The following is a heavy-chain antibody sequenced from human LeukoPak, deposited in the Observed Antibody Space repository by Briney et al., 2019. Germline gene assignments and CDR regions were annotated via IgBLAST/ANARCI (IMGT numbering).Heavy chain of an antibody. V-gene: IGHV3-23*01. CDR2: ISGSGGST. J-gene: IGHJ4*02. Sequence: GGSLRLSRAASGFTFSSYAMSWVRQAPGKGLEWVSAISGSGGSTYYADSVKGRFTISGDNSKNTLYLQMNSLRAEDTAVYYCAKLPGVRGGYFDYWGQGTLVTVSS. CDR1: GFTFSSYA. CDR3: AKLPGVRGGYFDY. D-gene: IGHD3-10*01.